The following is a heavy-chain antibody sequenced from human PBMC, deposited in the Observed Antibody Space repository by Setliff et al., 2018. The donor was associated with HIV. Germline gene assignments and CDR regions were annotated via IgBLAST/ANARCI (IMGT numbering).Heavy chain of an antibody. CDR2: ISSSFGST. D-gene: IGHD3-10*01. Sequence: GGSLRLSCAASGFAFSDYYMSWIRQAPGKGLEWISYISSSFGSTDYAGSMKGRFTISGDNAKNSLYLQMNSLRAEDTAVYYCARYNYYGSGSFVFDYWGQGTLVTVSS. CDR3: ARYNYYGSGSFVFDY. V-gene: IGHV3-11*06. J-gene: IGHJ4*02. CDR1: GFAFSDYY.